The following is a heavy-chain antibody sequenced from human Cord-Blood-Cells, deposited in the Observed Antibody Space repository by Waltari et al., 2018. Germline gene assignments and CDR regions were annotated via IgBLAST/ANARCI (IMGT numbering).Heavy chain of an antibody. J-gene: IGHJ4*02. D-gene: IGHD3-16*01. CDR3: ARGKGGTFDY. Sequence: QVQLVESGGGVVQPGRSLGHSCPASGFCFSSYGMHWVRQAAGKGLEWVAVIWYDGSNKDYVDSVKGRFTISRDNSKNTRYLQMNSLRAEDTAVYYCARGKGGTFDYWGQGTLVTVSS. CDR2: IWYDGSNK. CDR1: GFCFSSYG. V-gene: IGHV3-33*01.